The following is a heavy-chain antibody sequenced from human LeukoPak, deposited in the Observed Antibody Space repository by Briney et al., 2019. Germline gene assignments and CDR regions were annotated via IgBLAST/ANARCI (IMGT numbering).Heavy chain of an antibody. D-gene: IGHD5-24*01. Sequence: ASVKVSCKASGGTFSSYAISWVRQAPGQGLEWMGGIIPIFGTANYAQKFQGRVTITADKSTSTAYMELSSLRSEDTAVYYCARTGDGSDYFDYWGQGTLVTASS. CDR1: GGTFSSYA. CDR2: IIPIFGTA. J-gene: IGHJ4*02. CDR3: ARTGDGSDYFDY. V-gene: IGHV1-69*06.